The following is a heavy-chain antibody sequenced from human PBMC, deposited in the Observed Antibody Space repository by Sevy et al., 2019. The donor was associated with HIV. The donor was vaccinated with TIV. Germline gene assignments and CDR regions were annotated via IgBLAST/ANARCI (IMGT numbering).Heavy chain of an antibody. CDR1: GFSFDSYG. J-gene: IGHJ6*03. D-gene: IGHD3-22*01. V-gene: IGHV3-23*01. Sequence: GGSLRLSCAVSGFSFDSYGMTWVRQAPGKGLEWVSGISGSGTRTYYADSVKGRFIISRDNSKNTLYQQMNRLRSEDTAIYYCGKGGGGHYDPDEIGYYFYYYNMDVWGKGTTVTVSS. CDR3: GKGGGGHYDPDEIGYYFYYYNMDV. CDR2: ISGSGTRT.